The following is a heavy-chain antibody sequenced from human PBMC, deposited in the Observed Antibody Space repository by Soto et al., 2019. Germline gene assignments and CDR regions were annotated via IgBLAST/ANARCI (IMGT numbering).Heavy chain of an antibody. V-gene: IGHV4-30-4*08. Sequence: TXETLCLTCTVAGCSINSDNFYWSWIRQPPGKGLEWIGYIYYSGRTYYNPSLKSRVTKSLDSSKNQFSLTLTSVTAADTAVYYGARGGAIANYYFDSWERGNRGTVSA. D-gene: IGHD1-26*01. J-gene: IGHJ4*02. CDR2: IYYSGRT. CDR3: ARGGAIANYYFDS. CDR1: GCSINSDNFY.